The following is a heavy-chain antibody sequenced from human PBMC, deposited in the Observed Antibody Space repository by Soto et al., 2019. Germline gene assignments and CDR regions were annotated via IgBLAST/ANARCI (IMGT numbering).Heavy chain of an antibody. J-gene: IGHJ6*02. Sequence: SETLSLTCTVSGGSISSGGYYWSWIRQHPGKGLEWIGYIYYSGSTYYNPSLKSRVTISVDTSKNQFSLKLSSVTAADTAVYYCAREGNHYYGSGSYYNTEPYYYYYGMDVWSQGTTVTSP. D-gene: IGHD3-10*01. CDR1: GGSISSGGYY. CDR2: IYYSGST. CDR3: AREGNHYYGSGSYYNTEPYYYYYGMDV. V-gene: IGHV4-31*03.